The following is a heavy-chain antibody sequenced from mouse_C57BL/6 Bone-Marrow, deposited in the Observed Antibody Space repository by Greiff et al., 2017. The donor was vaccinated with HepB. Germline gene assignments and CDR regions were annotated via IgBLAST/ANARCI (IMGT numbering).Heavy chain of an antibody. CDR3: ARGRPVNDYGSSYDY. Sequence: VQLQQPGAELVMPGASVKLSCKASGYTFTSYWMHWVKQRPGQGLEWIGEIDPSDSYTNYNQKFKGKSTLTVDKSSSTAYMQLSSLTSEDSAVDYCARGRPVNDYGSSYDYWGQGTTLTVSS. J-gene: IGHJ2*01. D-gene: IGHD1-1*01. V-gene: IGHV1-69*01. CDR1: GYTFTSYW. CDR2: IDPSDSYT.